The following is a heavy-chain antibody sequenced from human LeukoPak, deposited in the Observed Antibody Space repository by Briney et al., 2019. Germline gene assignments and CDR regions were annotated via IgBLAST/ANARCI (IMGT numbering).Heavy chain of an antibody. Sequence: GGSLRLSCAASNFTFSSNYMNWVRQAPGKGLEWVSVIYSGGTTYYADSVKGRFTISRDNSKNTLYLQMNSLRVEDSAVYYCARILTDRKNPIDFWGQGPLVPVSS. CDR1: NFTFSSNY. V-gene: IGHV3-53*01. D-gene: IGHD2/OR15-2a*01. CDR3: ARILTDRKNPIDF. J-gene: IGHJ4*02. CDR2: IYSGGTT.